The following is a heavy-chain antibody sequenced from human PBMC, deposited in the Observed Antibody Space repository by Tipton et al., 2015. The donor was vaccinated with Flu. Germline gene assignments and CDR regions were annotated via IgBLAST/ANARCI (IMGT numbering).Heavy chain of an antibody. CDR3: ARAAPEGVEFDY. J-gene: IGHJ4*02. Sequence: TLSLTCTVSGGSISSYYWSWIRQPPGKGLEWIGYIYYSGSTNYNPSLKSRVTISVDTSKNQFSLKLSSVTAADTAVYYCARAAPEGVEFDYWGQGTLVTVSS. CDR1: GGSISSYY. CDR2: IYYSGST. V-gene: IGHV4-59*01. D-gene: IGHD3-10*01.